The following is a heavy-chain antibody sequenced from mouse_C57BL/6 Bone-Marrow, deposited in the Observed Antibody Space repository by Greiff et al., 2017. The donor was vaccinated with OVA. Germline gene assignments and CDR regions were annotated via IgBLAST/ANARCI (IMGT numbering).Heavy chain of an antibody. CDR3: TRDRGVRLFAY. J-gene: IGHJ3*01. CDR2: ISSGGDYT. CDR1: GFTFSSYA. D-gene: IGHD3-2*02. V-gene: IGHV5-9-1*02. Sequence: EVQGVESGEGLVKPGGSLKLSCAASGFTFSSYAMSWVRQTPEKRLEWVAYISSGGDYTYYADTVKGRFTSSRDNARNTLYLQMSSLKSEDTAMYYCTRDRGVRLFAYWGQGTLVTVSA.